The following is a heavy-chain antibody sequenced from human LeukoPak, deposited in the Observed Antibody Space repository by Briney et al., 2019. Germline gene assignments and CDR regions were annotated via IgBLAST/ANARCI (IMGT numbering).Heavy chain of an antibody. V-gene: IGHV1-46*01. CDR1: GYTFTSYY. Sequence: GASVKVSCKASGYTFTSYYLHWVRQAPGQGLEWMGIINPNGGSTSNAQKFQGRLTMTRDTSTSTVYMELSRLRSEDTAVYYCARVRYYDNGGYSHFDYWGQGTLVTVSS. J-gene: IGHJ4*02. D-gene: IGHD3-22*01. CDR3: ARVRYYDNGGYSHFDY. CDR2: INPNGGST.